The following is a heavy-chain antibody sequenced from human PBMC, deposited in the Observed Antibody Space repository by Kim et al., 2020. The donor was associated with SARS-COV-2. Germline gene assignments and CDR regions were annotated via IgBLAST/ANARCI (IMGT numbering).Heavy chain of an antibody. D-gene: IGHD5-12*01. CDR3: AREGRGYSGYDPRAAFDI. Sequence: KSRVTISVETSKNQFSLKQGSVTAADTAVYYCAREGRGYSGYDPRAAFDIWGQGTMVTVSS. J-gene: IGHJ3*02. V-gene: IGHV4-39*01.